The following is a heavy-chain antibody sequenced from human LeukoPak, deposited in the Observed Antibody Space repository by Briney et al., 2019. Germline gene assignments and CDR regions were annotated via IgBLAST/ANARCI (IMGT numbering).Heavy chain of an antibody. CDR2: INTYNGDT. V-gene: IGHV1-18*01. J-gene: IGHJ4*02. Sequence: ASVTVSCKASGYTLTTYGISWVRQAPGQGLEWMGWINTYNGDTNYAQEFQGRVTMTADTSTNTAYMELRSLRSDDTAVYYCARSSTMPDLGYWGQGTLVTVSS. D-gene: IGHD2-2*01. CDR1: GYTLTTYG. CDR3: ARSSTMPDLGY.